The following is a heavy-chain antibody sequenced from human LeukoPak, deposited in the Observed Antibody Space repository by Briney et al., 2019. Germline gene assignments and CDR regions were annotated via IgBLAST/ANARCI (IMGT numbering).Heavy chain of an antibody. D-gene: IGHD6-13*01. CDR1: GGSFSGYY. Sequence: SETLSLTCAVYGGSFSGYYWSWIRQPPGKGLEWIGEINHSGSTNYNPSLKSRVTISVDTSKNQFSLKLSSVTAADTAVYYRARRGIAAAGNPDYWGQGTLVTVSS. V-gene: IGHV4-34*01. J-gene: IGHJ4*02. CDR2: INHSGST. CDR3: ARRGIAAAGNPDY.